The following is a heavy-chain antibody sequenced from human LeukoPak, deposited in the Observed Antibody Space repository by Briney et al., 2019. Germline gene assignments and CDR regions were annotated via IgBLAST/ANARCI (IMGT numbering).Heavy chain of an antibody. CDR3: ARDFPSPLYYDFWSGLDAFDI. CDR1: GGSISSYY. V-gene: IGHV4-59*12. J-gene: IGHJ3*02. Sequence: SETLSLTCTVSGGSISSYYWSWIRQPPGKGLEWIGNFYHSGSTYYNPSLKSRVTISVDTSKNQFSLKLSSVTAADTAVYYCARDFPSPLYYDFWSGLDAFDIWGQGTMVTVSS. D-gene: IGHD3-3*01. CDR2: FYHSGST.